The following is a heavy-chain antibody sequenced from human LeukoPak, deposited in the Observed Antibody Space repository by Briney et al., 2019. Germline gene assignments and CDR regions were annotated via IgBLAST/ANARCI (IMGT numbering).Heavy chain of an antibody. CDR2: IYHSGST. V-gene: IGHV4-38-2*02. Sequence: SETLSLTCTVSGYSISSGYYWGWIRQPPGKGLEWIGSIYHSGSTYYNPSLKSRVTISVDTSKNQFSLKLSSVTAADTAVYYCARAPRVVISYYFDYWGQGTLVTVSS. J-gene: IGHJ4*02. CDR1: GYSISSGYY. D-gene: IGHD3-3*01. CDR3: ARAPRVVISYYFDY.